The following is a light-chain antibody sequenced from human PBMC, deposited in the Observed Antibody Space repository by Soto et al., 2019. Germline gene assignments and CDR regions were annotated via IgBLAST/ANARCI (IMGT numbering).Light chain of an antibody. CDR3: CSFAGTPYV. CDR1: SSNVGSYNL. V-gene: IGLV2-23*02. Sequence: QSALTQPASVSGSPGQSITVSCTGTSSNVGSYNLVSWYQQHPGKAPKLMIYEVTQRPSGVSNRFSGSKSGNTASLTISGLQAEDEADYYCCSFAGTPYVFGTGTKVTV. J-gene: IGLJ1*01. CDR2: EVT.